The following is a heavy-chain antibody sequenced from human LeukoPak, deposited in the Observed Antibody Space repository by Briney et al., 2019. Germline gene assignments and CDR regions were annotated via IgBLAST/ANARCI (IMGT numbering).Heavy chain of an antibody. CDR2: INPNSGGT. Sequence: ASVKVSCKASGYTSTGYYMHWVRQAPGQGLEWMGWINPNSGGTNYAQKFQGRVTMTRDTSISTVFMELSSLRSDDTAVYYCAREDSRSTSLDYWGQGTLVTVSS. V-gene: IGHV1-2*02. D-gene: IGHD6-6*01. CDR3: AREDSRSTSLDY. J-gene: IGHJ4*02. CDR1: GYTSTGYY.